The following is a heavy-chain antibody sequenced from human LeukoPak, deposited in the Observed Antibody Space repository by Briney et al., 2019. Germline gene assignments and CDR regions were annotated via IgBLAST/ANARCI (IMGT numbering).Heavy chain of an antibody. CDR1: GFTFSDYY. D-gene: IGHD3-22*01. V-gene: IGHV3-11*04. Sequence: GGSLRLSCAASGFTFSDYYMSWIRQAPGKGLEWVSYISSSGSTIYYADSAKGRFTISRDNAKNSLYLQMNSLRAEDTAVYYCARDPGDSSGYYPHYYYNAMDVWGQGTTVTVSS. CDR2: ISSSGSTI. CDR3: ARDPGDSSGYYPHYYYNAMDV. J-gene: IGHJ6*02.